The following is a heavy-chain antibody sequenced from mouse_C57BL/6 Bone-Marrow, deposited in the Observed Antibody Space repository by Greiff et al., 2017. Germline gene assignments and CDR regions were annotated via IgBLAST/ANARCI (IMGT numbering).Heavy chain of an antibody. V-gene: IGHV1-72*01. CDR3: ARSGDYYSNYLAWFAY. CDR2: IDPNSGGT. J-gene: IGHJ3*01. Sequence: VQLQQPGAELVKPGASVKLSCKASGYTFTSYWMHWVKQRPGRGLEWIGRIDPNSGGTKYNEKFKSKATLTVDNPSSTAYMQLSSLTSEDSAVYYCARSGDYYSNYLAWFAYWGQGTLVTVSA. D-gene: IGHD2-5*01. CDR1: GYTFTSYW.